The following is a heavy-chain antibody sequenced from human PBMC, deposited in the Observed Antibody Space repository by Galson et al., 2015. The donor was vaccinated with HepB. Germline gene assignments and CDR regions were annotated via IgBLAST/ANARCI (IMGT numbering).Heavy chain of an antibody. Sequence: SLRLSCAASGFTFSSYAMHWVRQAPGKGLEWVAVISYNGSNKYYAESVKGRFTISRDNSKNTLYLKMNILRAEDTAVYYCARDHYDSSGYQSYFDSWGQGTLVTVSS. V-gene: IGHV3-30-3*01. CDR2: ISYNGSNK. CDR1: GFTFSSYA. D-gene: IGHD3-22*01. CDR3: ARDHYDSSGYQSYFDS. J-gene: IGHJ4*02.